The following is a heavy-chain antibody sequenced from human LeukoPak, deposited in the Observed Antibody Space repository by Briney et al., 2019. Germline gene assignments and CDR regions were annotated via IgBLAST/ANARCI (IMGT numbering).Heavy chain of an antibody. D-gene: IGHD2-15*01. Sequence: SETLSLTCTVSGGSISSSNYYWGWIRQPPGKGLEWIGTIYYSGTTYYNSSLKSRVTISVDTSKNHFSLKVSSVTATDTAMYYCARHGALCTGGSCTRFDPWGQGTLVTVSS. CDR3: ARHGALCTGGSCTRFDP. J-gene: IGHJ5*02. V-gene: IGHV4-39*01. CDR2: IYYSGTT. CDR1: GGSISSSNYY.